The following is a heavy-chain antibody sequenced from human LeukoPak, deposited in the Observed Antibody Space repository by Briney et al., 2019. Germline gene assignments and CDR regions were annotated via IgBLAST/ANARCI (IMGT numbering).Heavy chain of an antibody. J-gene: IGHJ4*02. V-gene: IGHV4-39*01. CDR3: ARRTIFGVVINDVWGSYRYYFDY. D-gene: IGHD3-3*01. CDR2: VYYGGSI. Sequence: PSETLSLTCTVSGGSISTSLYYWVWIRQSPGKGLEWIASVYYGGSIYYNPSLKSRATMAVDMSKNQFSLKLSSVTAADTAVYYCARRTIFGVVINDVWGSYRYYFDYWGQGTLVTVSS. CDR1: GGSISTSLYY.